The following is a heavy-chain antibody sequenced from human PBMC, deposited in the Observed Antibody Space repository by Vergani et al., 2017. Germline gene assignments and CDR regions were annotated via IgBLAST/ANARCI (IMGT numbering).Heavy chain of an antibody. CDR2: INPNSGGT. D-gene: IGHD3-10*01. Sequence: QVQVVQSGAEVKKSGASVKVSCKTSGYTFSNYYMHWVRQAPGQGLEWMGWINPNSGGTNYAQKFQGRVTMTRDTSISTAYMELSRLRSDDTAVYYCARDLGYYGSGSVDYWGQGTLVTVSS. CDR1: GYTFSNYY. CDR3: ARDLGYYGSGSVDY. V-gene: IGHV1-2*02. J-gene: IGHJ4*02.